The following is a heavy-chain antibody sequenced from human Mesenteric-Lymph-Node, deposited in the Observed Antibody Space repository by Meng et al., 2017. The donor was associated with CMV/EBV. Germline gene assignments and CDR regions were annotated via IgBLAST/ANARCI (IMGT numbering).Heavy chain of an antibody. D-gene: IGHD3-9*01. J-gene: IGHJ4*02. CDR3: VRVRYFDWQDYFDY. CDR1: GGSISSYY. V-gene: IGHV4-59*12. CDR2: IYYSGST. Sequence: GSLRLSCTVSGGSISSYYWSWIRQPPGKGLEWIGYIYYSGSTNYNSSLKTRVTISVDTSKNQFSLKLSSVTAADTAVYYCVRVRYFDWQDYFDYWGQGTLVTVSS.